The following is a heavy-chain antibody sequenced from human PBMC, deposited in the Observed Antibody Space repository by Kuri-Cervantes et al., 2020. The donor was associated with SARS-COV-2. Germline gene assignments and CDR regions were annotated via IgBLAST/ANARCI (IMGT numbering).Heavy chain of an antibody. D-gene: IGHD3-10*01. CDR3: ARDIRGGPLDG. CDR1: GYSFTIYG. Sequence: ASVKVSCKSSGYSFTIYGISWARQAPGQGLEWMGWISAYNGNTNYAQKLQGRVTMTTDTSTSTAYMELRSLRSDDTAVYYCARDIRGGPLDGWGQGTLVTVSS. J-gene: IGHJ4*02. CDR2: ISAYNGNT. V-gene: IGHV1-18*01.